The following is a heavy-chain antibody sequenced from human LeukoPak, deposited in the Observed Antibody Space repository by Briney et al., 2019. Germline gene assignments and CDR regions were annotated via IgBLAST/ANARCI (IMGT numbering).Heavy chain of an antibody. J-gene: IGHJ3*02. V-gene: IGHV4-38-2*02. D-gene: IGHD5-12*01. CDR1: GYSISSGYY. CDR3: ARDAGLRRAETNAFDI. CDR2: IYDSGST. Sequence: SETLSLTCTVSGYSISSGYYWGWIRQPPGKGLEWIGSIYDSGSTYYNPSLKSRVTISVDTSKNQFSLKLSSVTAADTAVYYCARDAGLRRAETNAFDIWGQGTMVTVSS.